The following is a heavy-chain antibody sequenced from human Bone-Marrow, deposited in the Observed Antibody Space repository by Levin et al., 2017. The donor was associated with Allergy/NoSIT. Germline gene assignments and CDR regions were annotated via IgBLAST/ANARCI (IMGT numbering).Heavy chain of an antibody. Sequence: GASVKVSCKASGYTFTGYYMHWVRQAPGQGLEWMGRINPNSGGTDYAQRFRGRVTMTRDTSISTAYMELSRLTSDDTAVYYCARGSKGMDVWGKGTTVTVSS. V-gene: IGHV1-2*06. D-gene: IGHD5/OR15-5a*01. J-gene: IGHJ6*04. CDR2: INPNSGGT. CDR3: ARGSKGMDV. CDR1: GYTFTGYY.